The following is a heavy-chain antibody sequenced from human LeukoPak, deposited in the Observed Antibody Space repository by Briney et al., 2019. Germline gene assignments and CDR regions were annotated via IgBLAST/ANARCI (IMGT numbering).Heavy chain of an antibody. CDR1: GFAVTTYN. Sequence: ASVKVSCKASGFAVTTYNIVWLRQAPGQGLEWEGIINPSGGSTSYAQKFQGRVTMTRDMSTSTVYMELSSLRSEDTAVYYCARGGPGIAAAGTMYWGQGTLVTVSS. CDR3: ARGGPGIAAAGTMY. D-gene: IGHD6-13*01. J-gene: IGHJ4*02. V-gene: IGHV1-46*01. CDR2: INPSGGST.